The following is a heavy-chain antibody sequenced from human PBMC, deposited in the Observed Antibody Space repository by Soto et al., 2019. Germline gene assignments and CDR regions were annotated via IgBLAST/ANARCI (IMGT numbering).Heavy chain of an antibody. D-gene: IGHD3-22*01. J-gene: IGHJ4*02. CDR1: GYTFTSYA. V-gene: IGHV1-3*01. CDR3: ARAPLGYYDSSGYLDY. Sequence: ASVKVSCKASGYTFTSYAMHWVRQAPGQRLEWMGWINAGNGNTKYSQKFQGRVTITRDTSASTAYMELSSLRSEDTAVYYCARAPLGYYDSSGYLDYWGQGTLVTVSS. CDR2: INAGNGNT.